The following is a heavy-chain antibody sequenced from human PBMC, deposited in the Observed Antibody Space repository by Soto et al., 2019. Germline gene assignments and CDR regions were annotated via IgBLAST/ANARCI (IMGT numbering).Heavy chain of an antibody. V-gene: IGHV3-7*03. J-gene: IGHJ4*02. CDR3: ARSGYSSGWYERVGFYFDY. CDR1: GFTFSSYW. D-gene: IGHD6-19*01. CDR2: IKQDGSEK. Sequence: EVQLVESGGGLVQPGGSLRLSCAASGFTFSSYWMSWVRQAPGKGLEWVANIKQDGSEKYYVDSVKGRFTISRDNAKNSLYLQMNRLRAEDTAVYYCARSGYSSGWYERVGFYFDYWGQGTLVTVSS.